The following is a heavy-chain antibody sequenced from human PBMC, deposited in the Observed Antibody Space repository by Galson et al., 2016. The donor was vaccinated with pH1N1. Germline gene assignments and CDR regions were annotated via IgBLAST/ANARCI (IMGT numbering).Heavy chain of an antibody. Sequence: SLRLSCAASGFTVNSNYMSWVRQAPGKGLEWVSVIYSGGSTYYVDSVKGRCTISRDNAKNSVSLQMNSLRVEDTGVYYCVRAIGGAASYWGQGTLVTVSS. CDR1: GFTVNSNY. V-gene: IGHV3-66*01. J-gene: IGHJ4*02. CDR3: VRAIGGAASY. D-gene: IGHD6-13*01. CDR2: IYSGGST.